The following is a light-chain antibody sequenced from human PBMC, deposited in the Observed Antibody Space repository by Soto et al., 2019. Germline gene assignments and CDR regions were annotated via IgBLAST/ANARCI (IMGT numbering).Light chain of an antibody. CDR2: KAS. CDR1: QTISSW. CDR3: QHYNSYSEA. J-gene: IGKJ1*01. V-gene: IGKV1-5*03. Sequence: DIQMTQSPSTLAGSVGERVTLTCGASQTISSWLAWYQQKPGKAPKVLIYKASTLKSGVPSRFSGSGAGTEFTLTISSLQPDDFATYYCQHYNSYSEAFGQGTKVDIK.